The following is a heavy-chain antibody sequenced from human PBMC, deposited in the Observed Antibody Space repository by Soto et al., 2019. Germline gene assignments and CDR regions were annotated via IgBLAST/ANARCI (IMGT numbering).Heavy chain of an antibody. D-gene: IGHD6-6*01. Sequence: VKVSCKASGYTFTGYYMHWVRQAPGQGLEWMGWINPNSGGTNYAQKFQGRVTMTRDTSISTAYMELSRLRSDDTAVYYCARGRADIAARRRGPDYYFDYWGQGTLVTVSS. J-gene: IGHJ4*02. CDR2: INPNSGGT. CDR1: GYTFTGYY. V-gene: IGHV1-2*02. CDR3: ARGRADIAARRRGPDYYFDY.